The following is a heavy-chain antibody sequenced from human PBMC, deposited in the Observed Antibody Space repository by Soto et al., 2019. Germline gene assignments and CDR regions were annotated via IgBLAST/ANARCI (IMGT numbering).Heavy chain of an antibody. CDR1: GFTFSSYG. Sequence: GGSLRLSCAASGFTFSSYGMHWVRQAPGKGLEWVAVISYDGSNKYYADSVKGRFTISRDNSKNTLYLQMNSLRAEDTAVYYCAKGTLSRITIFGVAYFDYWGQGTLVTVSS. J-gene: IGHJ4*02. D-gene: IGHD3-3*01. CDR3: AKGTLSRITIFGVAYFDY. V-gene: IGHV3-30*18. CDR2: ISYDGSNK.